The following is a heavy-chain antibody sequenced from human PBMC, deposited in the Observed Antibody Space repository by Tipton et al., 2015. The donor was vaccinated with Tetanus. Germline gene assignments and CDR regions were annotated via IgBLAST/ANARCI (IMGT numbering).Heavy chain of an antibody. CDR3: ARHAARNSDFDY. CDR1: GDSISSFH. D-gene: IGHD6-25*01. CDR2: IYNIGTT. J-gene: IGHJ4*02. Sequence: LRLSCTVSGDSISSFHWSWIRQPPGKGLEWIGYIYNIGTTKYNPSLKSRVTILLDMSKNQLSLKLSSMTAADTAVYYCARHAARNSDFDYWGQGTLFTVSS. V-gene: IGHV4-59*08.